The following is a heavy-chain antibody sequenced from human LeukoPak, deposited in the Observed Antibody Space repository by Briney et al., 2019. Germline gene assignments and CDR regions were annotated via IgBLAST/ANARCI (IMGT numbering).Heavy chain of an antibody. CDR3: VRNMVRGVVYFDS. CDR2: ISYDGGGT. J-gene: IGHJ4*02. CDR1: GFTFSDYW. D-gene: IGHD3-10*01. Sequence: GGSRRLSCAASGFTFSDYWMHWVRQTPGKGLVWVSRISYDGGGTNYADSVKGRFTISRDNAKNTLYLQMNSLRVEDTAVYYCVRNMVRGVVYFDSWGQGALVTVSS. V-gene: IGHV3-74*01.